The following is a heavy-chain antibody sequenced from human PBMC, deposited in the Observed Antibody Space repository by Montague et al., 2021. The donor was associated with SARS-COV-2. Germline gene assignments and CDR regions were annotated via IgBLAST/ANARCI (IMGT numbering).Heavy chain of an antibody. CDR3: ARHSGYYDRSGYYDY. CDR2: IYFSGST. CDR1: GDSISNYY. J-gene: IGHJ4*02. V-gene: IGHV4-59*08. D-gene: IGHD3-22*01. Sequence: SETLSLTCTVPGDSISNYYWSWIRQPTGKGLEWLAYIYFSGSTNYNPSLESRVSISVITSRNQLSLRLRSVTAADTAVYYCARHSGYYDRSGYYDYWGQGTLVTVSS.